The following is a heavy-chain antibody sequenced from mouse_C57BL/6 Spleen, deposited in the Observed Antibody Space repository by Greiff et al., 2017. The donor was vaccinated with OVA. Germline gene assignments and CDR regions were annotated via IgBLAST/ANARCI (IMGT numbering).Heavy chain of an antibody. Sequence: QVQLQQSGPGLVQPSQSLSITCTVSGFSLTSYGVHWVRQSPGKGLEWLGVIWSGGSTDYNAAFISRLSISKDNSKSQVFFKMNSLQADDTAIYYCARVYYGSSYSFAYWGQGTLVTVSA. CDR2: IWSGGST. J-gene: IGHJ3*01. CDR3: ARVYYGSSYSFAY. V-gene: IGHV2-2*01. CDR1: GFSLTSYG. D-gene: IGHD1-1*01.